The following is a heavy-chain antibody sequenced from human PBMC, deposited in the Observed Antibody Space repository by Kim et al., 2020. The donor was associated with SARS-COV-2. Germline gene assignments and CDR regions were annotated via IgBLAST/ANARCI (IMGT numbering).Heavy chain of an antibody. CDR3: ARGTYYYDSSGYQGAFDI. D-gene: IGHD3-22*01. J-gene: IGHJ3*02. Sequence: GGSLRLSCAASGFTFSSYAMHWVRQAPGKGLEWVAVISYDGSNKYYADSVKGRFTISRDNSKNTLYLQMNSLRAEDTAVYYCARGTYYYDSSGYQGAFDIWGQGTMVTVSS. CDR2: ISYDGSNK. CDR1: GFTFSSYA. V-gene: IGHV3-30-3*01.